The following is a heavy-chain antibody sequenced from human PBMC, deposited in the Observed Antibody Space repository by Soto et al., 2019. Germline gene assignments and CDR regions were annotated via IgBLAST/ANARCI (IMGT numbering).Heavy chain of an antibody. V-gene: IGHV1-3*01. CDR1: GYTFTDYA. D-gene: IGHD2-21*01. CDR2: IAPGNGNT. J-gene: IGHJ4*02. CDR3: AKGSRMWTPDY. Sequence: QVQLVQSGAEMKKPGASVKVFCKASGYTFTDYAIHWVRQAPGQRLELMGWIAPGNGNTKYSQNFQGRVTITRDTSATTAYMELSSLRSEDTAVYYCAKGSRMWTPDYWGQGTLVTVSS.